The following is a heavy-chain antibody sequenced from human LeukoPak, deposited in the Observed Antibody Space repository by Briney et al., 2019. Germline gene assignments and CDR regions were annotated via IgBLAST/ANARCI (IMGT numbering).Heavy chain of an antibody. CDR3: ARGQYCSSTSCYSTHLLSSRRYYYHGMDV. V-gene: IGHV4-34*01. J-gene: IGHJ6*02. Sequence: PSETLSLTCAVYGGSFSGYYWSWIRQPPGKGLEWIGEINHSGSTNYNPSLKSRVTISVDTSKNQFSLKLSSVTAADTAVYYCARGQYCSSTSCYSTHLLSSRRYYYHGMDVWGQGTTVTVSS. D-gene: IGHD2-2*02. CDR1: GGSFSGYY. CDR2: INHSGST.